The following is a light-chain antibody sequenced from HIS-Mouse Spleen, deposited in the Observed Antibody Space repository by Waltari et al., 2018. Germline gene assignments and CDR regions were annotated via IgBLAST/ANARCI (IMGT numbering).Light chain of an antibody. Sequence: QSVLTQPPSVSGAPGQRVTIPCPGSSPNLGAGYGVPWYQQLPGTAPKLLIYGNSNRPSGVPDRFSGSKSGTSASLAITGLQAEDEADYYCQSYDSSLSGYVFGTGTKVTVL. CDR3: QSYDSSLSGYV. CDR2: GNS. CDR1: SPNLGAGYG. V-gene: IGLV1-40*01. J-gene: IGLJ1*01.